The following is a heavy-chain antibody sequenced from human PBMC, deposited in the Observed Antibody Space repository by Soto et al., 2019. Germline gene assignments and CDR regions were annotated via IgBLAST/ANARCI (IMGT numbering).Heavy chain of an antibody. CDR3: ARLLTEGATFREDAFDL. CDR1: RYTFTSHG. Sequence: QVQLVQSGGDVKTPGASVKVSCTTFRYTFTSHGIAWVRQAPGQGLEWMGWISTLNGKTDYAQKFQGRVTMTADTLTSTVHMELRSLRSDDTAVYYCARLLTEGATFREDAFDLWGQGTKVTVSS. D-gene: IGHD1-26*01. CDR2: ISTLNGKT. V-gene: IGHV1-18*01. J-gene: IGHJ3*01.